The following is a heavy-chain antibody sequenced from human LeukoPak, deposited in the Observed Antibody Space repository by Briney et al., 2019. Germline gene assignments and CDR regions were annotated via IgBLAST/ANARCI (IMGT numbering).Heavy chain of an antibody. V-gene: IGHV1-2*02. CDR3: ARDRAYGSGSYYLGGRNWFDP. D-gene: IGHD3-10*01. CDR1: GYTFTGYY. J-gene: IGHJ5*02. Sequence: ASVKVSCKASGYTFTGYYMHWVRQAPGQGLEWTGWINPNSGGTNYAQKFQGRVTMTRDTSISTAYMELSRLRSDDTAVYYCARDRAYGSGSYYLGGRNWFDPWGQGTLVTVSS. CDR2: INPNSGGT.